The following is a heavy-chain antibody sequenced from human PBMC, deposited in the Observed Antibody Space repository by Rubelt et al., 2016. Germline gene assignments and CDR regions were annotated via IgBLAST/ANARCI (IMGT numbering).Heavy chain of an antibody. D-gene: IGHD3-22*01. CDR1: GYTFTGYY. CDR3: MAGSGYDY. V-gene: IGHV1-2*02. Sequence: QVQLVQSGAEVKKPGASVKVSCKASGYTFTGYYMHWVRQAPGQGLEWMGWINPNRGGTNYAQRFQGRVTMTRDTSISTAYMELSRLGADDTAVYYCMAGSGYDYWGQGTLVTVSS. CDR2: INPNRGGT. J-gene: IGHJ4*02.